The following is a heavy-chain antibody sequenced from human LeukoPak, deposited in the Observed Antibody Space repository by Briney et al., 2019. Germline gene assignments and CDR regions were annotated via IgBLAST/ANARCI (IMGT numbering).Heavy chain of an antibody. J-gene: IGHJ4*02. CDR2: INPNSGDT. Sequence: ASVKVSCKASVYTFTRYHMHWVGQAPGQGREWMGRINPNSGDTNYAQKFQGRVTMTRDTSISTAYMELSRLRSDDTAVYYCARDYCSSTSCLFDYWGQGTLVTVSS. CDR3: ARDYCSSTSCLFDY. D-gene: IGHD2-2*01. CDR1: VYTFTRYH. V-gene: IGHV1-2*06.